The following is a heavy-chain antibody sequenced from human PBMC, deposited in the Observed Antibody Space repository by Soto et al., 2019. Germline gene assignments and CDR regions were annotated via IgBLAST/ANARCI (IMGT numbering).Heavy chain of an antibody. D-gene: IGHD3-9*01. CDR2: IYYSGST. CDR3: ASYDVLAAYYY. Sequence: QVQLQESGPGLVKPSETLSLTCTVSGGSVSSGNYYWSWIRQPPGKGLEWIGYIYYSGSTNYNPSRKSRVTISVDTSKNQFSLKLSSVTAADTAVFYCASYDVLAAYYYWGQGTLVTVSS. CDR1: GGSVSSGNYY. V-gene: IGHV4-61*01. J-gene: IGHJ4*02.